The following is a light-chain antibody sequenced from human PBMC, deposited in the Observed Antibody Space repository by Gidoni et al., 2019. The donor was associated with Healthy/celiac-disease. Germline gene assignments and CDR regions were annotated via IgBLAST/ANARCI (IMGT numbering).Light chain of an antibody. CDR1: QRVSSY. J-gene: IGKJ4*01. Sequence: DIVFTHSPATLSSSPGERTTLPCRASQRVSSYLDWYQQKPGKAPRLLIYDASNMATGIPARFSGSGSGTDFTLTISSLEPEDFAVYYCQQCSNWPLTFGGGTKVEIK. CDR3: QQCSNWPLT. CDR2: DAS. V-gene: IGKV3-11*01.